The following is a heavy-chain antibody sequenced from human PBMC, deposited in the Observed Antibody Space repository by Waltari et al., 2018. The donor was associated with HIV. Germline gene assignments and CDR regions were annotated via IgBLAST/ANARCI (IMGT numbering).Heavy chain of an antibody. D-gene: IGHD3-3*01. J-gene: IGHJ6*02. CDR1: GGSISNYY. CDR3: ARDRSGYPYYYGLDV. Sequence: QVQLQESGPGLVKPSETLSLTCTVPGGSISNYYWSWIRQPPGKGLEWIAYIYDSGSTNYNPSLKSRVTISLDTSKNQFSLKLTSVTAADTAVYYCARDRSGYPYYYGLDVWGQGTTVSVSS. CDR2: IYDSGST. V-gene: IGHV4-59*01.